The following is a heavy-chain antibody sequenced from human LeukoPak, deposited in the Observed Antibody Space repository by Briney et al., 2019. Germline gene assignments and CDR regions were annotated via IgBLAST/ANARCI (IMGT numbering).Heavy chain of an antibody. J-gene: IGHJ5*02. CDR2: ISGSGGTM. CDR1: GFNFTNFA. CDR3: ARDSSYKLWALFDP. V-gene: IGHV3-23*01. D-gene: IGHD1-14*01. Sequence: GGSPRLSCAGSGFNFTNFAINWVRQAPGKGLEWVSFISGSGGTMHYADSVKGRFTISRDKSNNMVYLQMSSLRPDDTAKYFCARDSSYKLWALFDPWGQGILVTVSS.